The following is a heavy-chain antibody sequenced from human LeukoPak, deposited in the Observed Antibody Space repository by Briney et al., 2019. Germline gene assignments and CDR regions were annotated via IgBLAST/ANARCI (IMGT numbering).Heavy chain of an antibody. V-gene: IGHV4-31*03. J-gene: IGHJ3*02. CDR1: GGSISSGGYY. CDR3: ARDNPLRGQTGAFDI. Sequence: PSQTLSLTCTVSGGSISSGGYYWSWIRQNPGKGLEWIGYIYYSGSTYYNPSLKSRVTISVDTSKNQFSLKLSSVTAADTAVYYCARDNPLRGQTGAFDIWGQGTMVTVSS. D-gene: IGHD3-10*01. CDR2: IYYSGST.